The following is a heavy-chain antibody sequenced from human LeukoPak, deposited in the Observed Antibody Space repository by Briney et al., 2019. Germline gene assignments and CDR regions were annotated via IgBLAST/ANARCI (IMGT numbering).Heavy chain of an antibody. D-gene: IGHD6-13*01. CDR2: IYTSGST. CDR1: GGSISSYY. Sequence: PSETLSLTCTVSGGSISSYYWSWIRQPAGKGLELIGRIYTSGSTNYNPSLKSRVTMSVDTSKKQFSLKLSSVTAADTAVYYCARAPARQLAYYFDYWGQGTLVTVSS. J-gene: IGHJ4*02. CDR3: ARAPARQLAYYFDY. V-gene: IGHV4-4*07.